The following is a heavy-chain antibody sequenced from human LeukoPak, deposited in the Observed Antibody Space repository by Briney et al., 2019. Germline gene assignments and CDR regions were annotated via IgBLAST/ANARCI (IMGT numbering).Heavy chain of an antibody. CDR2: ITYDGSSE. D-gene: IGHD3-16*01. J-gene: IGHJ4*02. Sequence: GGSLRLSCAASGFTFSNYAMHWVRQAPGKGLEWVATITYDGSSEYYADSVKDRFTVSRDNSKNTLYLQKSSLKTEDTAVYYCAKRGDGGHKSLEYWGQGTLVIVSS. V-gene: IGHV3-30*18. CDR1: GFTFSNYA. CDR3: AKRGDGGHKSLEY.